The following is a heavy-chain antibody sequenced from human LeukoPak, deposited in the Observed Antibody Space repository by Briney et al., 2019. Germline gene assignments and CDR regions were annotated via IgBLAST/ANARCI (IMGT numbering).Heavy chain of an antibody. V-gene: IGHV4-30-2*01. D-gene: IGHD6-13*01. CDR2: INHSGST. CDR1: GGSISSGGYS. J-gene: IGHJ5*02. CDR3: ARVAGYSSSWYVNWFDP. Sequence: PSETLSLTCAVSGGSISSGGYSWSWIRQPPGKGLEWIGEINHSGSTNYNPSLKSRVTISVDTSKNQFSLKLSSVTAADTAVYYCARVAGYSSSWYVNWFDPWGQGTLVTVSS.